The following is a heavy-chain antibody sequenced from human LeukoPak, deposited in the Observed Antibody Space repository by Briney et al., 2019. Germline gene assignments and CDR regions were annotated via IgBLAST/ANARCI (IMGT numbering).Heavy chain of an antibody. Sequence: TSETLSLTCTVSGGSISSYYWSWIRQPPGKGLEWIGYIYYSGSTNYNPSLKSRVTISVDTSKNQFSLKLSSVTAADTAVYYCACSGGSPRAYFQHWGQGTLVTVSS. CDR3: ACSGGSPRAYFQH. CDR1: GGSISSYY. D-gene: IGHD2-15*01. CDR2: IYYSGST. J-gene: IGHJ1*01. V-gene: IGHV4-59*08.